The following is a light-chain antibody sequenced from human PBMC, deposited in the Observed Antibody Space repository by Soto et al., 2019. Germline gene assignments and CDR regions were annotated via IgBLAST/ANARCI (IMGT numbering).Light chain of an antibody. CDR1: QSVSSN. V-gene: IGKV3-15*01. CDR3: QQYNNWPRT. J-gene: IGKJ1*01. CDR2: GTS. Sequence: EIVMTQSPATLSVSPGARAPLSCRASQSVSSNLAWYQQKRGQAPRLLIYGTSTRATGLPARFSGSGSGTEFTLTISSLQSEDFAVYYCQQYNNWPRTFGQGTKVDIK.